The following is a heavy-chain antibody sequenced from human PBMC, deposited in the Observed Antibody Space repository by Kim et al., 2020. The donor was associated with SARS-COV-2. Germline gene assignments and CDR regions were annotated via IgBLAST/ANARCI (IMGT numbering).Heavy chain of an antibody. CDR3: ARDGGGYSYGSNWFDP. V-gene: IGHV3-48*03. Sequence: GGSLRLSCAASGFTFSSYEMNWVRQAPGKGLEWVSYISSSGSTIYYADSVKGRFTISRDNAKNSLYLQMNSLRAEDTAVYYCARDGGGYSYGSNWFDPWGQGTLVTVSS. CDR1: GFTFSSYE. D-gene: IGHD5-18*01. CDR2: ISSSGSTI. J-gene: IGHJ5*02.